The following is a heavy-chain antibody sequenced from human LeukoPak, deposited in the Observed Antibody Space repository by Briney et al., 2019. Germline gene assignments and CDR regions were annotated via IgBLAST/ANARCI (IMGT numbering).Heavy chain of an antibody. CDR1: GYTFTSYD. CDR2: MNPNSGNT. V-gene: IGHV1-8*01. Sequence: ASVKVSCKASGYTFTSYDINWVRQATGQGLEWMGWMNPNSGNTGYAQKFQGRVTMIRNTSISTAYMELSSLRSEDTAVYYCAREMTTVTTNWFDPWGQGTLVTVSS. D-gene: IGHD4-17*01. J-gene: IGHJ5*02. CDR3: AREMTTVTTNWFDP.